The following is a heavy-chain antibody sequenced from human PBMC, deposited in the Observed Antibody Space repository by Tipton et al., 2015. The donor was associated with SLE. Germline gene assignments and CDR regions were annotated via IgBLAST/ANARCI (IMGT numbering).Heavy chain of an antibody. CDR3: ARDGRELYYFDY. D-gene: IGHD1-7*01. V-gene: IGHV3-11*06. Sequence: LSLTCAVYGGSFSGYYWSWIRQAPGKGLEWVSYISSSSSYTNYADSVKGRFTISRDNAKNSLYLQMNSLRAEDTAVYYCARDGRELYYFDYWGQGTLVTVSS. CDR1: GGSFSGYY. J-gene: IGHJ4*02. CDR2: ISSSSSYT.